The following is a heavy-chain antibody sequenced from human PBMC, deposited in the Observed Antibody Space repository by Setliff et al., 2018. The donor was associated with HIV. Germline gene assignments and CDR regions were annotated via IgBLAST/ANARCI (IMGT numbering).Heavy chain of an antibody. D-gene: IGHD3-3*01. V-gene: IGHV1-8*02. CDR2: MNPNSGNT. J-gene: IGHJ4*02. Sequence: ASVKVSCKASGYTFTSYDINGVRRASGQGLEWMGWMNPNSGNTGYAQKFQGRVTMTRNTSITTAYMELSSLKSEDTAVYYCVREADGPPGTYDLWGQGTLVTVSS. CDR1: GYTFTSYD. CDR3: VREADGPPGTYDL.